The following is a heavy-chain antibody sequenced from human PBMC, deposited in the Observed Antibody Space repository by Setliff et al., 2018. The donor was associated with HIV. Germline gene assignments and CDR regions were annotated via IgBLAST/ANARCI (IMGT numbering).Heavy chain of an antibody. V-gene: IGHV3-9*01. CDR2: ISWNSGTI. J-gene: IGHJ4*02. Sequence: GGSLRLSCTASGFTFDDYAMHWVRQAPGKGLEWVSGISWNSGTIAYAGSVEGRFTVSRDNAKNSLFLLMSSLRTEDTALYYCAKEDQRVTSVDYWGQGTPVTVSS. CDR1: GFTFDDYA. CDR3: AKEDQRVTSVDY. D-gene: IGHD2-2*01.